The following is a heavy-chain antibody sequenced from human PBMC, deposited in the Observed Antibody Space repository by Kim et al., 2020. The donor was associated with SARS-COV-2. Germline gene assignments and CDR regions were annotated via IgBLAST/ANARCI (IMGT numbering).Heavy chain of an antibody. CDR2: IKQDGSES. V-gene: IGHV3-7*01. D-gene: IGHD3-10*02. CDR3: ARSVFGDNY. CDR1: GFTFSHDW. Sequence: GGSLRLSCAASGFTFSHDWMTWVRQAPGKGLEWVANIKQDGSESYYVDSVKGRFTISRDNAKNSLYLQMNSLRVEDTAVYYCARSVFGDNYWGQGTLVSVSS. J-gene: IGHJ4*02.